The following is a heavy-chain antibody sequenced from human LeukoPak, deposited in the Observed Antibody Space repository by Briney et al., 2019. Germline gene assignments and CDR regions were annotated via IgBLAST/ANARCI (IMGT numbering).Heavy chain of an antibody. Sequence: GGSLRLSCAASGFTFDDYAMDWVRQAPGKGLEWVSGISWDSHSIDYADSVKGRFTVSRDNAKNSLYLQMNSLRPEDTAFYYCVKAGSYYYDSSGYSNWGQGTLVTVSS. CDR2: ISWDSHSI. V-gene: IGHV3-9*01. J-gene: IGHJ4*02. D-gene: IGHD3-22*01. CDR3: VKAGSYYYDSSGYSN. CDR1: GFTFDDYA.